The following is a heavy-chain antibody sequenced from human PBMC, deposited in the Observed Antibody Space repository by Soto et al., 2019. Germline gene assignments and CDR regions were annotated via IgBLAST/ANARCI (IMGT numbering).Heavy chain of an antibody. D-gene: IGHD6-13*01. CDR3: ARDHGGSTWFVGVYYFFGMDG. Sequence: EVQLVESGGDLVQPGGSLRLSCAASGFIFSDYTMTWVRQAPGRGLEFVSHISSSGDAIFYAESVKGRFTVSRDNAKNSLYRQMNSLRDDDTAVYFCARDHGGSTWFVGVYYFFGMDGWGQGTAVTVSS. CDR1: GFIFSDYT. V-gene: IGHV3-48*02. CDR2: ISSSGDAI. J-gene: IGHJ6*02.